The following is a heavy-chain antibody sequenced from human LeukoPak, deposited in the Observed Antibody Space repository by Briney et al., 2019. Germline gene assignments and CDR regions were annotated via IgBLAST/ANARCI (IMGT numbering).Heavy chain of an antibody. CDR2: INPNSGGT. V-gene: IGHV1-2*02. Sequence: ASVKVSCKASGYTFAGYYVHWVRQAPGQGLEWMGWINPNSGGTSYAQNFQGRVTLTRDTSISTAYMELSRLRSDDTAVYYCAREAVYCSGGSCYSDVFQHWGQGTLVTVSS. J-gene: IGHJ1*01. CDR1: GYTFAGYY. CDR3: AREAVYCSGGSCYSDVFQH. D-gene: IGHD2-15*01.